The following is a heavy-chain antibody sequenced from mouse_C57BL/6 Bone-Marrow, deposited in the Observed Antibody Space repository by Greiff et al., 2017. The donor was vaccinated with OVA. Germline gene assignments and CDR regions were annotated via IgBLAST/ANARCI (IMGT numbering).Heavy chain of an antibody. V-gene: IGHV1-61*01. CDR1: GYTFTSYW. J-gene: IGHJ2*01. CDR2: IYPSDSET. D-gene: IGHD2-1*01. Sequence: QVQLQQSGAELVRPGSSVKLSCKASGYTFTSYWLDWVKQRPGQGLEWIGNIYPSDSETHYNQKFKDKATLTVDKSSSTAYMQLSSLTSEDSAVYYCARDRIYYGNYSSFYFDYWGQGTTLTVSS. CDR3: ARDRIYYGNYSSFYFDY.